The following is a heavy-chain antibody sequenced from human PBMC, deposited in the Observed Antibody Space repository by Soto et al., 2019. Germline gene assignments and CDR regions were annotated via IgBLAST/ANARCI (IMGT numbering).Heavy chain of an antibody. CDR3: AKVLVDTPEGYYGMDV. D-gene: IGHD5-18*01. Sequence: EVQLLESGGGLVQPGGSLRLSCAASGFTFSTYAMSWVRQAPGRGLEWVSAVSGRAYNSYYADSVKGRFTISRDDSKNTLFLQMSSLRAEDTAVYYCAKVLVDTPEGYYGMDVWGQGTTVTVSS. V-gene: IGHV3-23*01. CDR2: VSGRAYNS. CDR1: GFTFSTYA. J-gene: IGHJ6*02.